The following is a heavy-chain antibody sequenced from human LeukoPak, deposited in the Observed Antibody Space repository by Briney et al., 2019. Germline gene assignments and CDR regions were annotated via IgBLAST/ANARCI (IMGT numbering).Heavy chain of an antibody. Sequence: GGSLRLSCAASGFTFSSYGMNWVRQAPGKGLEWVAFIRYDGSNKYYADSVKGRFTISRDNSKNTLYLQMNSLRAEDTAVYYCATFRGYSYGYEENYWGQGTLATVSS. CDR2: IRYDGSNK. CDR1: GFTFSSYG. V-gene: IGHV3-30*02. J-gene: IGHJ4*02. D-gene: IGHD5-18*01. CDR3: ATFRGYSYGYEENY.